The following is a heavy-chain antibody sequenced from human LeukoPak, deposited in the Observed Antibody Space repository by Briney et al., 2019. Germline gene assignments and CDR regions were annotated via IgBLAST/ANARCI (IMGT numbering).Heavy chain of an antibody. CDR3: AKDHQSTFDY. Sequence: GGSLRLSCAASGFTVSGNYMSWVRQAPGKGLEWVSYISSSGYTINYADSVKGRFTISRDNAKNSLYLQMNSLRAEDTAVYYCAKDHQSTFDYWGQGTLVTVSS. CDR1: GFTVSGNY. CDR2: ISSSGYTI. V-gene: IGHV3-11*04. J-gene: IGHJ4*02.